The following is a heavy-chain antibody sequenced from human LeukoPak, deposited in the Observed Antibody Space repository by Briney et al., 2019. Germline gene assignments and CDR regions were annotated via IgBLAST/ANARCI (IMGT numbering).Heavy chain of an antibody. Sequence: PSETLSLTCTVSGGSISSSSYYWGWIRQPPGKGLEWIGSIYYSGSTYYSPSLKSRVTISVDTSKNQFSLKLSSVTAADTAVYYCARDSQMATLFDYWGQGTLVTVSS. D-gene: IGHD5-24*01. CDR2: IYYSGST. V-gene: IGHV4-39*07. J-gene: IGHJ4*02. CDR3: ARDSQMATLFDY. CDR1: GGSISSSSYY.